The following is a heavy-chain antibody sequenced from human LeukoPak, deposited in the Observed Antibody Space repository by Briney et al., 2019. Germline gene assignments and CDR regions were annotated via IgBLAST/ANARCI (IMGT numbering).Heavy chain of an antibody. CDR3: ARDSGSLDY. CDR2: IYTSGTT. V-gene: IGHV4-61*09. J-gene: IGHJ6*04. CDR1: GGSISSDNYY. D-gene: IGHD1-26*01. Sequence: SETLSLTCTVSGGSISSDNYYWTWIRQPAGKGLEWIGHIYTSGTTNYNPSLKSRVTILLDTSKNQFSLKLSSVTAADTAVYYCARDSGSLDYWGKGTTVTVSS.